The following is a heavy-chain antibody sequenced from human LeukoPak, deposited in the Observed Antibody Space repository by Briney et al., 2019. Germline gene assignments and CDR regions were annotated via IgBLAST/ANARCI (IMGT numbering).Heavy chain of an antibody. V-gene: IGHV3-74*01. CDR2: ISPTGSTT. D-gene: IGHD6-6*01. CDR1: GFSFSGHW. Sequence: GGSLRLSCTASGFSFSGHWMHWAHQLPGKGLVWVSRISPTGSTTSYADSVKGRFAVSRDNAKNTLYLQVNNLRAEDTAVYYCARGPNSNWSGLDFWGQGTLLTVSS. J-gene: IGHJ4*02. CDR3: ARGPNSNWSGLDF.